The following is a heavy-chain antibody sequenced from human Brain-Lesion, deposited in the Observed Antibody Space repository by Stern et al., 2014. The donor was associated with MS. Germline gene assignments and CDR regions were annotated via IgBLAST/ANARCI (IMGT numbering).Heavy chain of an antibody. V-gene: IGHV1-24*01. CDR3: ATLSPGAGGNYYRHFDY. CDR1: GYTLTELS. CDR2: FDPEDGET. J-gene: IGHJ4*02. D-gene: IGHD1-26*01. Sequence: VHLVESGAEVKKPGDSVKVSCKVSGYTLTELSMHWVRQAPRKGLEWMGGFDPEDGETIYAQKFQGRVTMTEDTSTDTAYMELSSLRSEDTAVYYCATLSPGAGGNYYRHFDYWGQGTLVTVSS.